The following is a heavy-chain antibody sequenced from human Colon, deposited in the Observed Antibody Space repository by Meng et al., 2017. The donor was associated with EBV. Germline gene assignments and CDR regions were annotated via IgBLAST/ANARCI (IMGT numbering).Heavy chain of an antibody. V-gene: IGHV4-30-2*01. CDR2: IYHGGTT. CDR3: ARGPYCGGDCYWFDP. CDR1: GDSISSGDYA. D-gene: IGHD2-21*02. J-gene: IGHJ5*02. Sequence: QLRRQEHRPGPVQRSRSLALTVAGSGDSISSGDYAWSWIRQPPGQGLELIGYIYHGGTTYNTSLKSRVTISVANSKNQFSLRLTSVTAADTAVYYCARGPYCGGDCYWFDPWGQGTLVTVSS.